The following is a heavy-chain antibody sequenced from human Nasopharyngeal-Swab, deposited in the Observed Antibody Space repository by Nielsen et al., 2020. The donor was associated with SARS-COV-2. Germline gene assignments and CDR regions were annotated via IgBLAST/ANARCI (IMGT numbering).Heavy chain of an antibody. V-gene: IGHV3-23*01. D-gene: IGHD2-8*01. J-gene: IGHJ4*02. CDR2: INYGGDDT. CDR1: GFTFSNAW. CDR3: ANRPALIGI. Sequence: GESLKISCAASGFTFSNAWMSWVRQAPGKGLEWVAVINYGGDDTYYGDSVKGRFTISRDNSKNTLYLQMNSLRAEDTAVYYCANRPALIGIWGQGTLVTVSS.